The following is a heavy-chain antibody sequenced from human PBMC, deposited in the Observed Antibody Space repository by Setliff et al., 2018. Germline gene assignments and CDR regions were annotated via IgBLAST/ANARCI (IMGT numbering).Heavy chain of an antibody. V-gene: IGHV1-18*01. CDR2: ISPYSGNT. CDR3: VRSSAPQVVLAADFDF. J-gene: IGHJ4*02. D-gene: IGHD6-19*01. CDR1: GFRFTNFG. Sequence: RASVKVSCKTSGFRFTNFGFSWVRQAPGQGLEWLGSISPYSGNTNYPRWLQDRVIMTIDTSATTVYMELKSLRSDDTAVYYCVRSSAPQVVLAADFDFWGQGTPVTVSS.